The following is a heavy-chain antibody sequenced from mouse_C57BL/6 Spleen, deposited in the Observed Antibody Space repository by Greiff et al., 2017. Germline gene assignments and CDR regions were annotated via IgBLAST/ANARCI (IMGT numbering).Heavy chain of an antibody. D-gene: IGHD3-3*01. CDR3: ARGWEYAMEY. CDR2: IDPSDSET. Sequence: VQLQQPGAELVRPGSSVKPSCKASGYTFTSYWMHWVKQRPIQGLEWIGNIDPSDSETRYNQKFKDKATLTVDKSSSTAYMQLSSLTSADSAVYYCARGWEYAMEYWGQGTSVTVSS. CDR1: GYTFTSYW. J-gene: IGHJ4*01. V-gene: IGHV1-52*01.